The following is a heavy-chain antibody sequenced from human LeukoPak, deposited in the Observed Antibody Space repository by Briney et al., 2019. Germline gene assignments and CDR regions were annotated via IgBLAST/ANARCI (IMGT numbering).Heavy chain of an antibody. J-gene: IGHJ4*02. V-gene: IGHV3-13*01. CDR2: IGTAGDT. CDR3: VRVAKERVGGVYYFDY. D-gene: IGHD1-1*01. Sequence: PGGSLRLSCAASGFTFSDYDMHWVRQATGKGLEWVSVIGTAGDTYYTGSVKGRFTISRENAKNSLYLQMNSLRAGDTAVYYCVRVAKERVGGVYYFDYWGQGTPVTVSS. CDR1: GFTFSDYD.